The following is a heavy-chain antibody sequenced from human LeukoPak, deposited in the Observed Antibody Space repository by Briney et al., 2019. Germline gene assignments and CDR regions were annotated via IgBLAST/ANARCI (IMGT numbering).Heavy chain of an antibody. CDR3: AKYDGYFCFDY. CDR2: ISRSGDST. V-gene: IGHV3-23*01. CDR1: GFTFSSYA. Sequence: PGGSLRLSCAASGFTFSSYAMSWVRQAPGKGLEWVSGISRSGDSTYYADSVKGRFTISRDNSKNTLYVQMNSLRAEDTAVYYCAKYDGYFCFDYWGQGTLVTVSS. D-gene: IGHD5-24*01. J-gene: IGHJ4*02.